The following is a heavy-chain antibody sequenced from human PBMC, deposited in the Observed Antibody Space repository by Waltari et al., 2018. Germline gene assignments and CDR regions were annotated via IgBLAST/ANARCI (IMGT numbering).Heavy chain of an antibody. Sequence: EVQLLESGGGLVQPGGSLRLSCAASGFTFSSYAMSWVRQAPGKGLEWGSAISGRGGSTYYADSCKGRFTISRDNSKNTLYLQMNSLRAEDTAVYYCARTTEGGVQGVIPNYYYYGMDVWGQGTTVTVSS. D-gene: IGHD3-10*01. J-gene: IGHJ6*02. CDR2: ISGRGGST. V-gene: IGHV3-23*01. CDR3: ARTTEGGVQGVIPNYYYYGMDV. CDR1: GFTFSSYA.